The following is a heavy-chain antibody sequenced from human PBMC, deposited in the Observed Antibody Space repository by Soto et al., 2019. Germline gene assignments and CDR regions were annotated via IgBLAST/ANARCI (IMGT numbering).Heavy chain of an antibody. CDR2: INHSGST. V-gene: IGHV4-34*01. CDR1: GGSFSGYY. J-gene: IGHJ6*03. D-gene: IGHD2-21*02. Sequence: SETLSLTCAVYGGSFSGYYWSWIRQPPGKGLEWIGEINHSGSTNYNPSLKSRVTISVDTSKNQFSLKLSSVTAADTAVYYCARGFLSARKEEVTGYYYYMDVWGKGTTVTVSS. CDR3: ARGFLSARKEEVTGYYYYMDV.